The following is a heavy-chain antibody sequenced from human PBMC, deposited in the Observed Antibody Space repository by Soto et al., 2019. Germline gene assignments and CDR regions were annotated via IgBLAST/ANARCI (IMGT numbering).Heavy chain of an antibody. CDR3: GRGVSHDSDSSRGPAWFDP. D-gene: IGHD2-21*02. Sequence: SETLSLTCAVYGGSFSGYYWSWIRQPPGKGLEWIGEINHSGSTNYNPSLKSRVTISVDTSKNQFSLKLSSVTAADTAAYYCGRGVSHDSDSSRGPAWFDPWGQGTLVTVSS. J-gene: IGHJ5*02. CDR2: INHSGST. CDR1: GGSFSGYY. V-gene: IGHV4-34*01.